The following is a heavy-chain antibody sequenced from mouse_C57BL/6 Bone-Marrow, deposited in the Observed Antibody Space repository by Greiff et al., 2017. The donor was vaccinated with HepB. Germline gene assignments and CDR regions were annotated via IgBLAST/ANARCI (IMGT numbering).Heavy chain of an antibody. V-gene: IGHV1-19*01. Sequence: EVQLQQSGPVLVKPGASVKMSCKASGYTFTDYYMNWVKQSHGKSLEWIGVINPYNGGTSYNQKFKGKATLTVDKSSSTAYMELNSLTSEDSAVYYCGSGSSLSDYWGQGTTLTVSS. D-gene: IGHD1-1*01. J-gene: IGHJ2*01. CDR1: GYTFTDYY. CDR2: INPYNGGT. CDR3: GSGSSLSDY.